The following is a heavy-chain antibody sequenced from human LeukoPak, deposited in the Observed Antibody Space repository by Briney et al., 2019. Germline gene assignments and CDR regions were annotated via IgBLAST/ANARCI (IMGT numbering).Heavy chain of an antibody. CDR3: AKEYSSRLNYFDY. D-gene: IGHD6-13*01. CDR1: GFTFDDYA. CDR2: ISWDGGST. V-gene: IGHV3-43D*03. J-gene: IGHJ4*02. Sequence: PGGSLRLSCAASGFTFDDYATHWVRQAPGKGLEWVSLISWDGGSTYYADSVKGRFTISRDNSKNSLYLQMNSLRAEDTALYYCAKEYSSRLNYFDYWGQGTLVTVSS.